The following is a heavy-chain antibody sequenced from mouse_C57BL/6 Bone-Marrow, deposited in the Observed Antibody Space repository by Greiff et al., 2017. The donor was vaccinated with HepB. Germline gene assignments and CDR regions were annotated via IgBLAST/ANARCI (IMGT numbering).Heavy chain of an antibody. V-gene: IGHV1-82*01. J-gene: IGHJ4*01. CDR1: GYAFSSSW. CDR3: ARDGDYYAMDY. CDR2: IYPGDGDT. Sequence: QVQLQQSGPELVKPGASVKISCKASGYAFSSSWMNWVKQRPGKGLEWIGRIYPGDGDTNYNGKFKGKATLTADKSSSTAYMQLSSLTSEDSAVYCCARDGDYYAMDYWGQGTSVTVSS.